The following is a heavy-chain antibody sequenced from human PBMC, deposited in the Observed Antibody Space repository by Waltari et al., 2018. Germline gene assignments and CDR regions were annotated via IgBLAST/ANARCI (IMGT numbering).Heavy chain of an antibody. Sequence: LQLQESGPGLVKASETLSLNCTVSDDSTRYSSYFWGWIRQPPGKGLEWIGSVYISGTTYYNPSLKGRVTMSLETSKNQFSLKLMSVTAADTAVYYCARGGYYYDTLGDSWGQGTLVTVSS. V-gene: IGHV4-39*07. CDR3: ARGGYYYDTLGDS. J-gene: IGHJ5*01. CDR2: VYISGTT. D-gene: IGHD3-22*01. CDR1: DDSTRYSSYF.